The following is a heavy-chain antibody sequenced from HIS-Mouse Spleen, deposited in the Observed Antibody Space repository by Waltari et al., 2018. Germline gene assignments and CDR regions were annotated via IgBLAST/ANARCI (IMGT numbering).Heavy chain of an antibody. CDR1: GCTLSSDS. V-gene: IGHV3-21*01. D-gene: IGHD7-27*01. CDR3: ARRLLTGDAFDI. J-gene: IGHJ3*02. Sequence: EVQLVQSGGGMVKPGGSLRLSCAASGCTLSSDSMNWVRQAPGKGLEWVSSISSSSSYIYYADSVKGRFTISRDNAKNSLYLQMNSLRAEDTAVYYCARRLLTGDAFDIWGQGTMVTVSS. CDR2: ISSSSSYI.